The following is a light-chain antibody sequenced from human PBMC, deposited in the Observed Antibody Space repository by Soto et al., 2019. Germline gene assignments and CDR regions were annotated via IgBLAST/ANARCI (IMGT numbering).Light chain of an antibody. CDR2: GAA. Sequence: DIQMTQSPSTLSASVGDRVTITCRASQSISSWLAWYQQKPGKAHNLLIYGAASLQSGVLSRFSGSGSVTEFTLTINSLQPDDFATYYCQQYNSDSGTFGQGTKVAIK. V-gene: IGKV1-5*01. CDR1: QSISSW. CDR3: QQYNSDSGT. J-gene: IGKJ1*01.